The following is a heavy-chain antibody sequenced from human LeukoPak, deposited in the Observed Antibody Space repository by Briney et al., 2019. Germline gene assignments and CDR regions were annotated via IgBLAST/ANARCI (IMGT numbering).Heavy chain of an antibody. J-gene: IGHJ6*03. V-gene: IGHV4-30-4*08. CDR1: GGSISSGDYY. CDR2: ICYSGST. D-gene: IGHD3-22*01. CDR3: ARVGYYDSSGYPQLHYYYYMDV. Sequence: SQTLSLTCTVSGGSISSGDYYWSWIRQPPGKGLEWIGYICYSGSTYYNPSLKSRVTISVDTSKNQFSLKLSSVTAADTAVYYCARVGYYDSSGYPQLHYYYYMDVWGKGTTVTVSS.